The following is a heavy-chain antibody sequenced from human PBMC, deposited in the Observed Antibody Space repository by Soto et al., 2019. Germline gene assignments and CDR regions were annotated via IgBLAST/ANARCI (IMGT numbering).Heavy chain of an antibody. D-gene: IGHD6-19*01. CDR2: RKQEGNEK. Sequence: EVQLVDSGGDLVQPGESLRLSCAASGFTFSDYLMTWVRQAPGKGLEWVAIRKQEGNEKAYVDSVKGRFTISRDNAKNSMYLQLNALRTEDTAVYYCAIGHWLGKWGQGTLVTVSS. CDR1: GFTFSDYL. CDR3: AIGHWLGK. J-gene: IGHJ4*02. V-gene: IGHV3-7*01.